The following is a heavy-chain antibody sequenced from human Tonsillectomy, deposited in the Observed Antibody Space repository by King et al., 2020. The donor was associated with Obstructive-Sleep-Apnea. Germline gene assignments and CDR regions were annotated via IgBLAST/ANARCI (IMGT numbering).Heavy chain of an antibody. CDR2: INGDGSST. J-gene: IGHJ6*02. Sequence: QLVQSGGGLVQPGGSLRLSCAASGFTFSSYWMYWVRQAPGKGLVWGSRINGDGSSTTYADSVKGRLTISRDNAKNTLYLQMNSLRADDTAVYYCARDDFWSGLDVWGQGTTVTVSS. CDR3: ARDDFWSGLDV. CDR1: GFTFSSYW. V-gene: IGHV3-74*01. D-gene: IGHD3-3*01.